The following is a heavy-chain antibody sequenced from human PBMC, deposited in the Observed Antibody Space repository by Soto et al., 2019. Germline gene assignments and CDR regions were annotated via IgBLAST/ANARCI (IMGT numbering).Heavy chain of an antibody. Sequence: QVQLVESGGGVVQPGRSLRLSCVASGLTFSNYGMHWVRQAPGKGLEWVAVISHDGSNKYYADSVKGRFTISRDDSKNTLYLQMNSLRAEDTAVYYCAKDWGVWGQGTLVTVSS. CDR1: GLTFSNYG. CDR2: ISHDGSNK. V-gene: IGHV3-30*18. J-gene: IGHJ4*02. D-gene: IGHD3-16*01. CDR3: AKDWGV.